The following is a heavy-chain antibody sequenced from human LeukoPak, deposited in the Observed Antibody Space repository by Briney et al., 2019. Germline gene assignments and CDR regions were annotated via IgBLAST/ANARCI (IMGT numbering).Heavy chain of an antibody. J-gene: IGHJ4*02. D-gene: IGHD2-21*02. CDR3: ARQDGDGFYYFDY. Sequence: GESLKISCKGSGYTLNFYWIGWGRQLPGKGLEWMGIIYPGNSDARYSPSFQGQVTISVDKSISTAYLQWSSLKASDTAMYYCARQDGDGFYYFDYWGQGSLVTVSS. CDR1: GYTLNFYW. V-gene: IGHV5-51*01. CDR2: IYPGNSDA.